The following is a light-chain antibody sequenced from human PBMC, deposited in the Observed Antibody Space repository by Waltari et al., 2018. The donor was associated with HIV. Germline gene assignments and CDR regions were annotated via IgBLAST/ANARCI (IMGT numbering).Light chain of an antibody. Sequence: DFVMTQSPDSLTVSLGERATINCRSSQSGFWRSSKKNYLAWYQQKPGQPPRLLIQWASERQSGVPDRFSGSGSGTDFALTINHVEAEDVALYYCQQYYSYPQTFGQGTKLQIK. V-gene: IGKV4-1*01. CDR2: WAS. J-gene: IGKJ2*01. CDR3: QQYYSYPQT. CDR1: QSGFWRSSKKNY.